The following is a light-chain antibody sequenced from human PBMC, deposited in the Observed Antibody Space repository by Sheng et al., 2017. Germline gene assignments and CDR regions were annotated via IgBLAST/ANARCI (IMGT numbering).Light chain of an antibody. J-gene: IGKJ2*01. CDR1: QDISNY. Sequence: DIQMTQSPSSLSASVGDRVTITCQASQDISNYLNWYQQKPGKAPKLLIYDASNLETGVPSRFSGSGSGTDFTFTISSLQPEDIATYYCQQYDNLPYTFGPGDRSWR. CDR3: QQYDNLPYT. V-gene: IGKV1-33*01. CDR2: DAS.